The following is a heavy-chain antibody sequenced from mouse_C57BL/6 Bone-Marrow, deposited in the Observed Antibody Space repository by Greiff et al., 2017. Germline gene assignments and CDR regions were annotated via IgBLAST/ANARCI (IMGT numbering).Heavy chain of an antibody. CDR3: ARGDYGSSYWYFDV. J-gene: IGHJ1*03. Sequence: VQLQQSGAELVRPGASVKLSCKASGYTFTDYYINWVKQRPGQGLEWIARIYPGSGNTYYNEKFKGKATLTAEKSSSTAYMQLSSLTSEDSAVYFCARGDYGSSYWYFDVWGTGTTVTVSS. D-gene: IGHD1-1*01. V-gene: IGHV1-76*01. CDR2: IYPGSGNT. CDR1: GYTFTDYY.